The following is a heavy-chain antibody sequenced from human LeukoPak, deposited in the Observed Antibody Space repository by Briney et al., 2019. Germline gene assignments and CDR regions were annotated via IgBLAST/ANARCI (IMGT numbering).Heavy chain of an antibody. J-gene: IGHJ6*02. Sequence: GGSLRLSCAASGFTFSDYYMSWIRQAPGKGLEWVSYISSSGSTIYYADSVKGRFTISRDNAKNSLYLQMNSLRAEDTAVYHCARDLTVEMATIRYYGMDVWGQGTTVTVSS. CDR1: GFTFSDYY. V-gene: IGHV3-11*01. CDR2: ISSSGSTI. CDR3: ARDLTVEMATIRYYGMDV. D-gene: IGHD5-24*01.